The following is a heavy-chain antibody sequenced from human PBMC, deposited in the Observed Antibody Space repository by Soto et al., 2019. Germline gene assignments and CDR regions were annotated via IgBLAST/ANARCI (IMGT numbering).Heavy chain of an antibody. D-gene: IGHD4-17*01. CDR2: INHSGST. Sequence: SETLSLTCAVYGGSFSGYYWSWIRQPPGKGLEWIGEINHSGSTNYNPSLKSRVTISVDTSKNQFSLKLSSGTAADTAVYYCARWVTTSFGEYFQHWGQGTLVTVSS. V-gene: IGHV4-34*01. CDR3: ARWVTTSFGEYFQH. J-gene: IGHJ1*01. CDR1: GGSFSGYY.